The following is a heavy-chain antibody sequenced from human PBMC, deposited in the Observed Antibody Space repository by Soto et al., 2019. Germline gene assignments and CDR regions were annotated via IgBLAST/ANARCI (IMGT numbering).Heavy chain of an antibody. V-gene: IGHV4-39*01. CDR2: IHYSGET. D-gene: IGHD4-17*01. CDR3: ARPPDFRDHGWFDP. Sequence: SETLSLTCTVSGGSIISTFYYWGWLRQPPGRGLEWIANIHYSGETHYSPSLKSRVAISVDTSKSQFSLTLDSVTAADTAVYYCARPPDFRDHGWFDPWGQGILVTVSS. CDR1: GGSIISTFYY. J-gene: IGHJ5*02.